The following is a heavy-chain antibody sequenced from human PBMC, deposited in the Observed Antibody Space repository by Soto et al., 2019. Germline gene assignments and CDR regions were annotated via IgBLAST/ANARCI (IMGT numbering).Heavy chain of an antibody. CDR2: IVPMFGTS. CDR3: NRGSEYDFWSGYL. V-gene: IGHV1-69*06. CDR1: GGTSTRYA. Sequence: QERLVQSGAEVRKPGSSVKVSCKVTGGTSTRYAINWVREAPGQGLEWMGGIVPMFGTSKYAQKFQGRVTITADTSTNIAYMELRSLRSEDTAVYYCNRGSEYDFWSGYLWGQGTLVSVSS. J-gene: IGHJ4*02. D-gene: IGHD3-3*01.